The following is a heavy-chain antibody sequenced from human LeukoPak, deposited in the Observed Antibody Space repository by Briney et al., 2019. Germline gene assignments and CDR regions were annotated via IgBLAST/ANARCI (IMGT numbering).Heavy chain of an antibody. CDR1: GFTFSSYG. CDR3: AKDRSKWELLFDY. CDR2: IRYDGSNK. Sequence: GGSLRLSCAASGFTFSSYGMHWVRQAPGKGLEWVAFIRYDGSNKYYADSVKGRFTISRDNSKNTLYLQMNSLGAEDTAVYYCAKDRSKWELLFDYWGQGTLVTVSS. V-gene: IGHV3-30*02. J-gene: IGHJ4*02. D-gene: IGHD1-26*01.